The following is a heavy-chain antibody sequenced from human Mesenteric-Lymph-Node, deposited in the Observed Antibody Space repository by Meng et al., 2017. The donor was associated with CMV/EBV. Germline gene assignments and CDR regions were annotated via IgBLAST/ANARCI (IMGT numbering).Heavy chain of an antibody. CDR2: INHSGST. V-gene: IGHV4-34*01. CDR1: GGSFSGYY. J-gene: IGHJ4*02. CDR3: ARGSSYDILTGYFDY. Sequence: QGQLHQWGAGLLKPSEILSVTCAVYGGSFSGYYWNWIRQSPEKGLEWIGEINHSGSTTYNPSFTSRIIISVDTSTNQISLNMSSVTAADTAVYYCARGSSYDILTGYFDYWGQGALVTVSS. D-gene: IGHD3-9*01.